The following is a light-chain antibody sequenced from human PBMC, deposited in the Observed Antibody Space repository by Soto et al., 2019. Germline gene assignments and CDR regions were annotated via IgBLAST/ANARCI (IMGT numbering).Light chain of an antibody. Sequence: EIVLTQSPGTLSLSPGERATLSCRASHSVSSSYLAWYQQKPGQAPRLLIYGASSRATGIPDRFSGSGSGTDFTLTISRMEPEDFAVYYCQKYGSSPLTFGGGTKGEIK. V-gene: IGKV3-20*01. J-gene: IGKJ4*01. CDR2: GAS. CDR3: QKYGSSPLT. CDR1: HSVSSSY.